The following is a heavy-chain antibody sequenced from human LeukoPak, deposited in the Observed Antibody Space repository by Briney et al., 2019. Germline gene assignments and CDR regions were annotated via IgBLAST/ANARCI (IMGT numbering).Heavy chain of an antibody. CDR3: ARRRITIFGVVIPPYNWFDP. CDR1: GGSISSGSYH. D-gene: IGHD3-3*01. CDR2: IYHTGNT. Sequence: SETLSLTCTVSGGSISSGSYHWAWIRQPPGKGLECIGSIYHTGNTYYNSSLESRVTISVDMSKNQFSLQLSSVTAADTAVYYCARRRITIFGVVIPPYNWFDPWGQGTLVTVSS. J-gene: IGHJ5*02. V-gene: IGHV4-39*07.